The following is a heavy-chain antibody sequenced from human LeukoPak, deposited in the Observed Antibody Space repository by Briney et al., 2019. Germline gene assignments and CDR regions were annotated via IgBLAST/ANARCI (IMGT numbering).Heavy chain of an antibody. Sequence: SETLSLTCTVSGGSISSGGYYWSWIRQPPGKGLEWIGYIYHSGSTYYNPSLKSRVTISVDRSKNQFSLKLSSVTAADTAVYYCARVNDFWSGLDYWGQGTLVTVSS. V-gene: IGHV4-30-2*01. CDR2: IYHSGST. J-gene: IGHJ4*02. CDR3: ARVNDFWSGLDY. CDR1: GGSISSGGYY. D-gene: IGHD3-3*01.